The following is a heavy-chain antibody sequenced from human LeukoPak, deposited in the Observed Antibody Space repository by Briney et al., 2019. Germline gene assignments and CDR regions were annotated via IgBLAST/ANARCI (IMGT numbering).Heavy chain of an antibody. V-gene: IGHV4-34*01. Sequence: SETLSLTCAVYGGSFSGYYWSWIRQPPGKGLEWIGEINHSGSTNYNPSLKSRVTISVDTSKNQFSLKLSSVTAADTAVYYCARGRRYSSSPTFDYWGQGTLVTVSS. CDR3: ARGRRYSSSPTFDY. J-gene: IGHJ4*02. CDR1: GGSFSGYY. CDR2: INHSGST. D-gene: IGHD6-6*01.